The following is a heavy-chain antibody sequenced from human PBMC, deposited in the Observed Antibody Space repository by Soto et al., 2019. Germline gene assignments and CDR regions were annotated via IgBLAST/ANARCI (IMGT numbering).Heavy chain of an antibody. CDR1: GGTFSSYA. CDR3: ACSDSSPYYYGMDV. J-gene: IGHJ6*02. V-gene: IGHV1-69*01. CDR2: IIPIFGTA. Sequence: QEQLVQSGAEVKKPGSSVKVSCKASGGTFSSYAISWVRQAPGQGPEWMGGIIPIFGTANYAQKFQGRVTITADESKSTAYMELSGLRSEDTAVYYCACSDSSPYYYGMDVWGQGTTVTVSS. D-gene: IGHD6-13*01.